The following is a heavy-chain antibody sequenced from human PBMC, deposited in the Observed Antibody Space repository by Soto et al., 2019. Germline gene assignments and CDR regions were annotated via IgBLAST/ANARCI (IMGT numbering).Heavy chain of an antibody. J-gene: IGHJ5*02. Sequence: QVQLVESGGGVVQPGRSLRLSCAASGFNFDSYGMHWVRQAPGKGLEWVAAIWYDGSNEYYADSVKGRFTVSRDNAKNTVYLQMNSLRVEDTAVYYCARELTAVTTPSFDHWGQGAQVIVSS. CDR3: ARELTAVTTPSFDH. CDR2: IWYDGSNE. CDR1: GFNFDSYG. V-gene: IGHV3-33*01. D-gene: IGHD4-17*01.